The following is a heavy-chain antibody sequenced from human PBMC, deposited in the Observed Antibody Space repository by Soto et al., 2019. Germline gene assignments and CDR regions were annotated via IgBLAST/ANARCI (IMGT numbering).Heavy chain of an antibody. CDR1: GFTFSSYW. CDR2: VMQDGSEK. CDR3: ARDPPRRFDY. J-gene: IGHJ4*02. V-gene: IGHV3-7*01. Sequence: GGSLRLSCAASGFTFSSYWMAWVRQAPGAGLEWVAAVMQDGSEKRYVDSVKGRFTISRDNANNSLYLQMSSLRADDTAVYYCARDPPRRFDYWGQGTLVTVSS.